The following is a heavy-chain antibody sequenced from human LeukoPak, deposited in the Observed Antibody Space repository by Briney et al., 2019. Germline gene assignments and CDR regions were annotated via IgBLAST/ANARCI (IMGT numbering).Heavy chain of an antibody. CDR2: IYYSGST. CDR1: GGSISSSSYY. CDR3: ASFYCSGGSCYQYFSYYYMDV. D-gene: IGHD2-15*01. V-gene: IGHV4-39*01. Sequence: PSETLSLTCTVSGGSISSSSYYWGWIRQPPGKGLEWIGSIYYSGSTYYNPSLHSRFTIAVDTSKNQFSLKLNSVTAADTAVYYCASFYCSGGSCYQYFSYYYMDVWGKGTTVTISS. J-gene: IGHJ6*03.